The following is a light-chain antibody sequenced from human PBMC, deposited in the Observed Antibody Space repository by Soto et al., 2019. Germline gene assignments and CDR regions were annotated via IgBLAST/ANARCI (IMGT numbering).Light chain of an antibody. CDR2: AAS. J-gene: IGKJ1*01. CDR3: QQYYNYPPT. V-gene: IGKV1D-16*01. CDR1: QDIDTW. Sequence: DIQMTQSPSSLSASVGDRITITCRASQDIDTWVAWYQQRPEKAPRSLIYAASSLQSGVPSRFSGSGSGTDFTLTITSLQPEDFATYYCQQYYNYPPTFGQGTKVEIK.